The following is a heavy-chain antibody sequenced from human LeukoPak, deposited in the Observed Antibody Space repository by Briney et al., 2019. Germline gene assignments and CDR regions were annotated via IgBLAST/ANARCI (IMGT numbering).Heavy chain of an antibody. J-gene: IGHJ5*02. Sequence: PSETLSLTCTVSGGSISSYYLSWIRQPPGKGLEWIGYIYYSGSTNYNPSLKSRVTISVDTSKNQFSLKLSSVTAADTAVYYCARIRNCSGYRVDPWGERTVVIVSS. D-gene: IGHD3-9*01. CDR2: IYYSGST. CDR3: ARIRNCSGYRVDP. CDR1: GGSISSYY. V-gene: IGHV4-59*01.